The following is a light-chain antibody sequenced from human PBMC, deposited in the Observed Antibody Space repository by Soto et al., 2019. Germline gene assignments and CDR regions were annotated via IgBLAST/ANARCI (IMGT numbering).Light chain of an antibody. CDR3: QLYHSWPPRT. V-gene: IGKV3D-15*01. Sequence: EMVVTQSPATRALSPGERATLSCRASQSVSSNLAWYQQKPGQAPRLLIYGVYTRAPGIPARFSGSGSGTEFTLSIRGLQSQDFAFYACQLYHSWPPRTLGQGTKVDIK. CDR2: GVY. J-gene: IGKJ1*01. CDR1: QSVSSN.